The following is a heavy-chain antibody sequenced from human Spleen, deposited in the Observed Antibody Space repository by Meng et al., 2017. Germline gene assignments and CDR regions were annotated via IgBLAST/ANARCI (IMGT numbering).Heavy chain of an antibody. V-gene: IGHV1-18*01. CDR3: ARAGIYCSGGSCYSRDWFDP. D-gene: IGHD2-15*01. J-gene: IGHJ5*02. CDR2: ISAYNGNT. Sequence: ASVKVSCKASGYTFTSYGISWVRQAPGQGLEWMGWISAYNGNTNYAQKLQGRVTMTTDTSTSTAYMELSSLRSEDTAVYYCARAGIYCSGGSCYSRDWFDPWGQGTLVTVSS. CDR1: GYTFTSYG.